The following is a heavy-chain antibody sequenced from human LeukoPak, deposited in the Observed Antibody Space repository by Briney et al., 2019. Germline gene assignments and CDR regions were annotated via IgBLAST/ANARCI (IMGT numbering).Heavy chain of an antibody. V-gene: IGHV4-59*01. J-gene: IGHJ3*02. D-gene: IGHD2-21*02. CDR1: GCSISSYY. CDR2: IYYSGST. Sequence: SETLSLTCTVSGCSISSYYWSWIRQPPGKGLEWIGYIYYSGSTNYYPSIKSRVTISVDTSKNQFSLKLSSVTAADTAVYYCARAVYCGGDCYSGAFDIWGQGTMVTVSS. CDR3: ARAVYCGGDCYSGAFDI.